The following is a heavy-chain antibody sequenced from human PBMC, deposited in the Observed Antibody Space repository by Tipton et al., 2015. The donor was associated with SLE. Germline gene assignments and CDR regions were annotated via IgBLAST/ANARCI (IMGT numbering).Heavy chain of an antibody. CDR1: GGSFSGYY. J-gene: IGHJ4*02. Sequence: TLSLTCAVYGGSFSGYYWSWIRQPAGKGLEWIGRIYTSGSTNYNPSLKSRVTISVDTSKNQFSLKLSSVTAADTAVYYCARDRGVVDYWGQGTLVTVSS. CDR2: IYTSGST. CDR3: ARDRGVVDY. D-gene: IGHD2-15*01. V-gene: IGHV4-4*07.